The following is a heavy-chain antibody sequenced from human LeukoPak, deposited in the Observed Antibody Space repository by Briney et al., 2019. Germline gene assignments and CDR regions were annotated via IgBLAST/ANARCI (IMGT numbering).Heavy chain of an antibody. Sequence: PSETLSLTCTVSGYSISSGYSWGWIRQPPGKGLEWIGSIYHSGSTYYNPSLKSRVTISVDTSKNQFSLKLSAVTAADTAVYYCAITVAGNDDYWGQRTLVTVSS. CDR1: GYSISSGYS. CDR2: IYHSGST. CDR3: AITVAGNDDY. D-gene: IGHD6-19*01. J-gene: IGHJ4*02. V-gene: IGHV4-38-2*02.